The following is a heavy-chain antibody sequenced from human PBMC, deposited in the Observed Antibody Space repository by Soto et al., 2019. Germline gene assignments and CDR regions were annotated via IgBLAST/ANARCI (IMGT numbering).Heavy chain of an antibody. CDR1: GGSISSGGYY. D-gene: IGHD6-13*01. CDR2: IYYNGNT. V-gene: IGHV4-31*03. CDR3: AGGSTKSWFDP. J-gene: IGHJ5*02. Sequence: QVQLQESGPGLVKASQTLSLTCTVSGGSISSGGYYWSWIRQHPGKGLEWIGYIYYNGNTYYDPSPKRRITISLDASKNQFSLKLTSVTAADTAVYYCAGGSTKSWFDPWGQGTLVTVSS.